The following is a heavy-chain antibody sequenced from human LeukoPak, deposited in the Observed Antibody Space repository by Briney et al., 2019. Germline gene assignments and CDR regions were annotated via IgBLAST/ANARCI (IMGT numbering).Heavy chain of an antibody. D-gene: IGHD2-2*01. J-gene: IGHJ4*02. CDR1: GGSFSGYY. CDR3: ASHQLGGIDY. CDR2: INHSGST. Sequence: PSETLSLTCAVYGGSFSGYYWSWIRQPPGKGLEWIGEINHSGSTNYNPSLKSRVTISVDTSKNQFSLKLSSVTAADTAVYYCASHQLGGIDYWGQGTLVTVSS. V-gene: IGHV4-34*01.